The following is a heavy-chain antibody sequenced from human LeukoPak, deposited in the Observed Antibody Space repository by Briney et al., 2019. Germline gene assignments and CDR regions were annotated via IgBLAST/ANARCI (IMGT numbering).Heavy chain of an antibody. Sequence: PGGSLRLSCAASGFTFSFYTMHWVRQAPGKGLEWVAFIRYDGSNKYYADSVKGRFTISRDNSKNTLYLQMNSLRAEDTAVYYCAKISGYYSPVDYWGQGTLVTVSS. V-gene: IGHV3-30*02. CDR3: AKISGYYSPVDY. D-gene: IGHD3-3*01. CDR2: IRYDGSNK. CDR1: GFTFSFYT. J-gene: IGHJ4*02.